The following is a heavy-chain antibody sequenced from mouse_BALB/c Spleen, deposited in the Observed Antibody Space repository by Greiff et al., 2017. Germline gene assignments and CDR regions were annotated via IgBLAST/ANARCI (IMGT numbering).Heavy chain of an antibody. V-gene: IGHV5-6-3*01. Sequence: EVNLVESGGGLVQPGGSLKLSCAASGFTFSSYGMSWVRQTPDKRLELVATINSNGGSTYYPDSVKGRFTISRDNAKNTLYLQMSSLKSEDTAMYYCARGGWLLPFAYWGQGTLVTVSA. CDR2: INSNGGST. D-gene: IGHD2-3*01. J-gene: IGHJ3*01. CDR3: ARGGWLLPFAY. CDR1: GFTFSSYG.